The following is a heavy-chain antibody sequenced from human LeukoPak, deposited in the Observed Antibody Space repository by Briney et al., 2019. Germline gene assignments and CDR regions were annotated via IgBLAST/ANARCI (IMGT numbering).Heavy chain of an antibody. V-gene: IGHV4-61*02. D-gene: IGHD1-26*01. CDR3: ARESGSYSQPPYYFDY. Sequence: PSETLSLTCTVSGGSISSGSYYWSWIRQPAGKGLEWIGRIYTSGSTNYNPSLKSRVTISVDTSKNHFSLKLSSVTAADTALYYCARESGSYSQPPYYFDYWGQGTLVTVSS. CDR2: IYTSGST. CDR1: GGSISSGSYY. J-gene: IGHJ4*02.